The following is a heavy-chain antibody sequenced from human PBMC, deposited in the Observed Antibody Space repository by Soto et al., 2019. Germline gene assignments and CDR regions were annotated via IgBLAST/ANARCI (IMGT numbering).Heavy chain of an antibody. CDR3: AKDLQEYSRSYFEY. Sequence: GGSLRLSCAASGFTFDDYAMHWVRQAPGKGLEWVSGISWNSGSIGYADSVKGRFTISRDNAKNSLYLQMNSLRAEDTALYYFAKDLQEYSRSYFEYWGQETLVTVAS. D-gene: IGHD6-13*01. CDR2: ISWNSGSI. CDR1: GFTFDDYA. V-gene: IGHV3-9*01. J-gene: IGHJ4*02.